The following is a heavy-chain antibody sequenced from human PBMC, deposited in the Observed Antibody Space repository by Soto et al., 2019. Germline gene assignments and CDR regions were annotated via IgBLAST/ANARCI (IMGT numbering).Heavy chain of an antibody. Sequence: QVQLVESGGDVVQPGRSLRLSCVASGFTFSNYGMHWVRQAPGKGLEWVAVIWDDGSNKFYADSLKGRFTISRDNAKNTLYLQMNSLRAEDTAVYYCARPEYSGNSYIMDVWGQGTTVTVSS. CDR2: IWDDGSNK. J-gene: IGHJ6*02. V-gene: IGHV3-33*01. D-gene: IGHD1-26*01. CDR3: ARPEYSGNSYIMDV. CDR1: GFTFSNYG.